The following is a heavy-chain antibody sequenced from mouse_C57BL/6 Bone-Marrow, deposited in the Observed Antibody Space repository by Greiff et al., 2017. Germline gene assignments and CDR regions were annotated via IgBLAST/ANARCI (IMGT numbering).Heavy chain of an antibody. J-gene: IGHJ4*01. CDR1: GIDFSRYW. D-gene: IGHD2-1*01. CDR2: INPDSSTI. V-gene: IGHV4-1*01. Sequence: EVKLVESGGGLVQPGGSLKLSCAASGIDFSRYWMSWVRRAPGKGLEWIGEINPDSSTINYAPYLKDKFIISRDNAKNTLYLQMSKVRSEDTALYYCAREVIYYGNYYAMDYWGQGTSVTVSS. CDR3: AREVIYYGNYYAMDY.